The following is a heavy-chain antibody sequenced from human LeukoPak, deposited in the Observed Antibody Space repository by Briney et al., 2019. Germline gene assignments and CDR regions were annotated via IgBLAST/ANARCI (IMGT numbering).Heavy chain of an antibody. CDR3: ARDQRNSGSYRFEY. CDR2: ITGNNGNT. Sequence: ASVMVSCKTSGYTFSGYGISWVRQAPGQGLEWMGWITGNNGNTNYAPSLQGRITMTTDTSTNTAYMELTSLKSDDTAVYYCARDQRNSGSYRFEYWGQGTLVTVSS. J-gene: IGHJ4*02. CDR1: GYTFSGYG. V-gene: IGHV1-18*01. D-gene: IGHD1-26*01.